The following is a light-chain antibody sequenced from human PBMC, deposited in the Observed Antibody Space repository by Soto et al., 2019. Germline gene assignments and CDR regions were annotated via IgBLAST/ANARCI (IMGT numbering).Light chain of an antibody. V-gene: IGLV2-14*01. J-gene: IGLJ3*02. CDR2: KVS. Sequence: QSALTQPPSASASPGQSVTISCTGTSSDVGGYNYVSWYQQYPGKAPKLMIYKVSDRPSGVSSRFSGSKSGNTASLTISGLQAEDEADYYCSSYATNNIPWVFGGGTKLTVL. CDR1: SSDVGGYNY. CDR3: SSYATNNIPWV.